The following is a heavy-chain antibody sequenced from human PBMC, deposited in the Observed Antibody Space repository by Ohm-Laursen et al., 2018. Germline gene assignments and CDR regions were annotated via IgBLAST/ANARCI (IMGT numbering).Heavy chain of an antibody. D-gene: IGHD2-2*01. CDR2: LSGSSSYI. CDR3: ARGYCGSTSCSLYYSYGMDV. J-gene: IGHJ6*02. Sequence: SLRLSCAAPGFTFSSYNMNWVRQAPGKGLEWVSSLSGSSSYIYYADSVKGRFTISRDNAKNSLYLQMNSLRAEDTAVYYCARGYCGSTSCSLYYSYGMDVWGQGTTVTVSS. CDR1: GFTFSSYN. V-gene: IGHV3-21*01.